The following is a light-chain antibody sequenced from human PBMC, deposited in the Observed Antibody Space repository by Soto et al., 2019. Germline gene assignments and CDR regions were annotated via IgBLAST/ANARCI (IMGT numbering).Light chain of an antibody. CDR3: NSYTSTTTYV. CDR1: NSDINY. CDR2: EVS. Sequence: QSALTQPASVSGAPGQSITISCTGTNSDINYVSWHQQHPGKAPKLLIYEVSNRPSGISNRFSGSKSGNTASLTISGLQPEDEALYFCNSYTSTTTYVFGTGTKLTVL. J-gene: IGLJ1*01. V-gene: IGLV2-14*01.